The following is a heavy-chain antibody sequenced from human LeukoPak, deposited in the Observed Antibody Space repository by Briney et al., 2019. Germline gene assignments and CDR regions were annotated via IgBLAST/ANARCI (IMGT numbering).Heavy chain of an antibody. CDR2: ITSSSSYI. D-gene: IGHD6-13*01. CDR3: ARDRWSASGSSWYDY. CDR1: GFTFSRFT. J-gene: IGHJ4*02. V-gene: IGHV3-21*01. Sequence: GGSLRLSCAASGFTFSRFTMNWVRQAPGKGLEWVSSITSSSSYIYYADSVKGRFSISRDNAKNSLYLQMNSLRAEDTAVYYCARDRWSASGSSWYDYWGQGTLVTVSS.